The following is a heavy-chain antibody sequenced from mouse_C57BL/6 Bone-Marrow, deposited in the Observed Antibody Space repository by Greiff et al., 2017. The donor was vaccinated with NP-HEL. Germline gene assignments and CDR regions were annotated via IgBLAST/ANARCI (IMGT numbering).Heavy chain of an antibody. CDR1: GYTFTSYW. J-gene: IGHJ2*01. CDR2: IYPGSGST. V-gene: IGHV1-55*01. Sequence: QVQLQQPGAELVKPGASVKMSCKASGYTFTSYWITWVKQRPGQGLEWIGYIYPGSGSTNYNEKFKSKATLTVDTSSSTAYMQLSSLTSEYSAVYYCAREGAQATTFDYWGQGTTLTVSS. D-gene: IGHD3-2*02. CDR3: AREGAQATTFDY.